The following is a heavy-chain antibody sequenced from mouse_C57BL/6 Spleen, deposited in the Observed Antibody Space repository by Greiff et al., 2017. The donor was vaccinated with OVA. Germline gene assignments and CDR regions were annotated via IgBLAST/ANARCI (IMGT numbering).Heavy chain of an antibody. V-gene: IGHV1-72*01. CDR1: GYTFTSYW. Sequence: QVQLKQPGAELVKPGASVKLSCKASGYTFTSYWMHWVKQRPGRGLEWIGRIDPNSGGTKYNEKFKSKATLTVDKPSSTAYMQLSSLTSEDSAVYYCARDTHYAMDYWGQGTSVTVSS. CDR3: ARDTHYAMDY. CDR2: IDPNSGGT. J-gene: IGHJ4*01.